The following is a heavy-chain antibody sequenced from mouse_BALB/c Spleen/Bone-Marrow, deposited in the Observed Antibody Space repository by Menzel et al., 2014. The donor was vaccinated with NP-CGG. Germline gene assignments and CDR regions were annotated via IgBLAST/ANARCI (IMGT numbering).Heavy chain of an antibody. J-gene: IGHJ4*01. D-gene: IGHD1-1*01. CDR2: IDPANGYT. CDR3: ARGTTVVSYYAMDH. V-gene: IGHV14-3*02. CDR1: GFNIKDTY. Sequence: EVQLQQSGAELVKPGASVKLSCTASGFNIKDTYMHWVKQRPEQGLEWIGRIDPANGYTKFDPKFQGKATITADTSSNTAYLQLSSLTSEDTVVYYCARGTTVVSYYAMDHWGQGTSVTVSS.